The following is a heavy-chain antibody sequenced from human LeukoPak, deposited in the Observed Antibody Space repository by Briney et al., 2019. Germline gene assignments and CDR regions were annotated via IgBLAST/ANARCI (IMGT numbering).Heavy chain of an antibody. D-gene: IGHD4-23*01. CDR2: ISAYNGNT. CDR1: GYTFTSYG. Sequence: ASVKVSCKASGYTFTSYGISWVRQAPGQGLEWMGWISAYNGNTNYAQKLQGRVTITTDTSTSTAYMELRSLRSDDTAVYYCARSCYGGIAGDYWGQGTLVTVSS. CDR3: ARSCYGGIAGDY. V-gene: IGHV1-18*01. J-gene: IGHJ4*02.